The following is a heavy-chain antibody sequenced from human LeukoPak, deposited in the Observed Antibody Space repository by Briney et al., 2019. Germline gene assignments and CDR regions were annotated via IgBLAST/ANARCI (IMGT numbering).Heavy chain of an antibody. Sequence: PGGSLRLSCAASGFPFSSYWMHWVRQGPGKGLVWVSRISSDGDTTNYADSVKGRFTISRDNAKNTLYLQMNSLRVEDTAVYYCARDRGPRTGFMVREAYDYWGQGTLVTVSS. CDR2: ISSDGDTT. D-gene: IGHD3-10*01. V-gene: IGHV3-74*01. CDR3: ARDRGPRTGFMVREAYDY. CDR1: GFPFSSYW. J-gene: IGHJ4*02.